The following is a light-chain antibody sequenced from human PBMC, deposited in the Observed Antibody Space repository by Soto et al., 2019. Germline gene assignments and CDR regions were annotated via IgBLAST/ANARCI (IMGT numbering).Light chain of an antibody. CDR1: QTITSTY. CDR3: HHYSKSPWM. CDR2: GAS. J-gene: IGKJ1*01. V-gene: IGKV3-20*01. Sequence: EIVLTQSPATLSLSPGERATLSCRVSQTITSTYLAWYQQKPSQAPRLLIYGASSRPPGIPDTFSGGGSRTDFPRSISRLETEDFSGYYCHHYSKSPWMFGQGTKVEFK.